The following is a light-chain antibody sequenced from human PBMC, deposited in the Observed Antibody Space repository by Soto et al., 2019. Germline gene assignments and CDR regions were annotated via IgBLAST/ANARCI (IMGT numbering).Light chain of an antibody. Sequence: QPVLAQPASVSGPPGQSITISCTGTSSVVGGYNYVSWYQQHPGKAPKLMIYDVSNRPSGVSNRFSGSKSGNTASLTISGLQAEDEADYYCSSYTSSSTLVFGTGTKVTVL. CDR1: SSVVGGYNY. J-gene: IGLJ1*01. CDR2: DVS. CDR3: SSYTSSSTLV. V-gene: IGLV2-14*01.